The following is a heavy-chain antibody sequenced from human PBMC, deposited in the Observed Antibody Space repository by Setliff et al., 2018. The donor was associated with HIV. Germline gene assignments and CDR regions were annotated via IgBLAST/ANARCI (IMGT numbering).Heavy chain of an antibody. CDR3: ARPQYHLSSDAFDI. CDR2: IYGGGSDP. V-gene: IGHV5-51*01. CDR1: GYMFTDYW. J-gene: IGHJ3*02. Sequence: PGEPLKLSCQGFGYMFTDYWVGRVRQTPGEGLEWMGVIYGGGSDPRYSPSFQGQVTIPVDKSINTAYLRWTSLKAADTALYYCARPQYHLSSDAFDIWGQGTMVTVSS.